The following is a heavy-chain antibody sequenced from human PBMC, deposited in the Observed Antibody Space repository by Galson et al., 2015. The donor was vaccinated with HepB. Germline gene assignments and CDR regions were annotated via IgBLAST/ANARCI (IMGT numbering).Heavy chain of an antibody. V-gene: IGHV3-23*01. CDR2: ISGSGGST. D-gene: IGHD2-15*01. CDR1: GFTFSSYA. Sequence: SLRLSCAASGFTFSSYAMSWVRQAPGKGLEWVSAISGSGGSTYYADSVKGRFTISRDNSKNTLYLQMNSLRAEDTAVYYCAKGGNCSGGSCYCAYWGQGTLVTVSS. J-gene: IGHJ4*02. CDR3: AKGGNCSGGSCYCAY.